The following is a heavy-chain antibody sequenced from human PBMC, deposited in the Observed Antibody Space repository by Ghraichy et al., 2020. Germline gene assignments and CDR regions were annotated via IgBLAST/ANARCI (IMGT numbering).Heavy chain of an antibody. V-gene: IGHV4-4*09. J-gene: IGHJ6*02. CDR3: ARHLNLGTYDYGDYTGLGGEMYYYYYGMDV. CDR1: GGSISSYY. Sequence: SETLSLTCTVSGGSISSYYWSWIRQPPGKGLEWIGYIYTSGSTNYNPSLKSRVTISVDTSKNQFSLKLSSVTAADTAVYYCARHLNLGTYDYGDYTGLGGEMYYYYYGMDVWGQGTTVTVSS. CDR2: IYTSGST. D-gene: IGHD4-17*01.